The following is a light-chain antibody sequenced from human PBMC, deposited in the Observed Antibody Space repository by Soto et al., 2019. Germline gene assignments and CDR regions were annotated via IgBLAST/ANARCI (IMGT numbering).Light chain of an antibody. J-gene: IGKJ1*01. V-gene: IGKV1-27*01. CDR2: AAS. Sequence: EIQITQSPSSLSASKGDRVTISCRASQGISNPLAWYQQKAGEVPKLLIYAASTSHSGVPSRFRGSGSGTDFTLTISSLQPEDVATYYCQNYKSAPRTFGQGTKVEIK. CDR3: QNYKSAPRT. CDR1: QGISNP.